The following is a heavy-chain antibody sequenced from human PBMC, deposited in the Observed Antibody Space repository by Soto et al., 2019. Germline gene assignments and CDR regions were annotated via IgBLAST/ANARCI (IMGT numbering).Heavy chain of an antibody. CDR3: AHMERVGIWGYCISTSWQDYFDY. J-gene: IGHJ4*02. CDR1: GGSISSYYW. CDR2: IYWDDDK. Sequence: TLSLTCTVSGGSISSYYWSWIRQPPGKALEWLALIYWDDDKRYSPSLKSRLTITKDTSKNHVVLTMTNIDPVDTATYYCAHMERVGIWGYCISTSWQDYFDYWGQGTLVTVSS. D-gene: IGHD2-2*01. V-gene: IGHV2-5*08.